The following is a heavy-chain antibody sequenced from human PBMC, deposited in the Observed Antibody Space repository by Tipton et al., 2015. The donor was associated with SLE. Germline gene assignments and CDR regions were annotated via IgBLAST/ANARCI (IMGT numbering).Heavy chain of an antibody. D-gene: IGHD6-6*01. CDR2: IYTSGST. CDR3: ARGLIAARFDY. V-gene: IGHV4-61*02. Sequence: LRLSCTGSGGSISSGSYYWSWIRQPAGKGLEWIGRIYTSGSTNYNPSLKNRVTISVDTSMNQFSLKLSSVTAADPAVYYCARGLIAARFDYWGQGPLVTVSS. CDR1: GGSISSGSYY. J-gene: IGHJ4*02.